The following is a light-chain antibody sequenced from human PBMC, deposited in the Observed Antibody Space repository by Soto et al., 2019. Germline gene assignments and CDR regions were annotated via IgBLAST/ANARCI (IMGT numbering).Light chain of an antibody. V-gene: IGKV1-5*01. J-gene: IGKJ1*01. CDR3: QQYNTYSQT. Sequence: IQITQSPSTLSASVGDRVPITCRASQNINAWLAWYQQKPGKAPKLLISDASNLEGGVPSRFSGTGSGTEFTLTISSLQPEDFATYYCQQYNTYSQTFGQGTKVDIK. CDR2: DAS. CDR1: QNINAW.